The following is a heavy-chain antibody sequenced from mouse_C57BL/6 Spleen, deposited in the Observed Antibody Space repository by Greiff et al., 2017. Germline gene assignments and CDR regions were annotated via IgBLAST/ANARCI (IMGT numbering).Heavy chain of an antibody. CDR3: AREGSSYYAMDY. V-gene: IGHV1-52*01. CDR2: IDPSDSET. Sequence: VQLQQSGAELVRPGSSVKLSCKASGYTFTSYWMHWVKQRPIQGLEWIGNIDPSDSETHYNQKFKDKATLTVDKSSSTAYMQLSSLTSEDSAVYYCAREGSSYYAMDYWGQGTSVTVSS. D-gene: IGHD1-1*01. J-gene: IGHJ4*01. CDR1: GYTFTSYW.